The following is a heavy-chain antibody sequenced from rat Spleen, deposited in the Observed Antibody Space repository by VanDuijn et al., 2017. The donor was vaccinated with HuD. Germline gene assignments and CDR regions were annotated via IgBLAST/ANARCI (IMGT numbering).Heavy chain of an antibody. CDR1: GFTFSDYY. V-gene: IGHV5-29*01. J-gene: IGHJ4*01. Sequence: EVQLVESDGGLVQPGRSLKLSCAASGFTFSDYYMAWVRQAPTKGLEWVATISYDGSSAYYRDSVKGRFTISRDNAKSILYLQMDSLRSEDTATYYCARPGITSYVMDTWGQGASVTVSS. D-gene: IGHD1-4*01. CDR2: ISYDGSSA. CDR3: ARPGITSYVMDT.